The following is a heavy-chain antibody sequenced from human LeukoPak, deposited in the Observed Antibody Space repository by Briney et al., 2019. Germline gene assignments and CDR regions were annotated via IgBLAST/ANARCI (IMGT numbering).Heavy chain of an antibody. D-gene: IGHD3-22*01. CDR1: GFTLSVCA. CDR2: IRNKANSYAT. J-gene: IGHJ4*02. Sequence: GGPLRLSCAASGFTLSVCAMHWVRQASGKGGEGVGRIRNKANSYATAYAASVKGRFTISRDDSKNTAYLQINSLKTEDTAVYYCTMIVDTGYWGQGTLVTVSS. CDR3: TMIVDTGY. V-gene: IGHV3-73*01.